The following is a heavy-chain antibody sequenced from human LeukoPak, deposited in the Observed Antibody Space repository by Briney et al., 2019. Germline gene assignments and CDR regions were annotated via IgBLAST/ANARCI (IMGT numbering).Heavy chain of an antibody. CDR3: ARGSAHGDGWYEFDY. D-gene: IGHD6-19*01. Sequence: GGSLRLSCEVSGFTVSSYAMSWVRQAPGKGLEWVSVFSGNSGTTTYGDSVKGRFTISRDNSKNTLYLQMNSLRAEDTAVYYCARGSAHGDGWYEFDYWGHGTLVSVSS. CDR1: GFTVSSYA. V-gene: IGHV3-23*01. J-gene: IGHJ4*01. CDR2: FSGNSGTT.